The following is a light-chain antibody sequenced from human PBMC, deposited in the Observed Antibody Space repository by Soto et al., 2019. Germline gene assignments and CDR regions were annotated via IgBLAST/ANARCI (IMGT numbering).Light chain of an antibody. J-gene: IGKJ5*01. CDR2: GAS. V-gene: IGKV3-20*01. Sequence: EIVLTQFPGTLSLSPGERATLSCRASQSVTSSSLAWYQQKVGRAPRVLIYGASNRATGIPDRFSGSGSGTDFTLTITRLEPEYFAVYYCQQYGSSPRTFGQGTRLEIK. CDR3: QQYGSSPRT. CDR1: QSVTSSS.